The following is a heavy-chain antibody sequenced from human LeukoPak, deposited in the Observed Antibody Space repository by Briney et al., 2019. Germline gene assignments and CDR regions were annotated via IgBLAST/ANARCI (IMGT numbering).Heavy chain of an antibody. CDR2: ISSGSTI. D-gene: IGHD6-19*01. J-gene: IGHJ4*02. V-gene: IGHV3-48*03. CDR3: ARESIAVAGAPFDY. CDR1: GFTFSSYA. Sequence: GRSLRLSCAASGFTFSSYAMHWVRQAPGKGLEWVSYISSGSTIYDADSVKGRFTISRDNAKNSLYLQMNSLRAEDTAVYYCARESIAVAGAPFDYWGQGTLVTVSS.